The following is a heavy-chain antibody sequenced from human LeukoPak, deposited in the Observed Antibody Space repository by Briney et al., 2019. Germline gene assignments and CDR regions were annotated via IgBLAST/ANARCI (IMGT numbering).Heavy chain of an antibody. CDR1: GFTFRSYE. V-gene: IGHV3-48*03. Sequence: PGGSLKLSCAASGFTFRSYEMNWVRQAPGKGLEWVSYIGSSGSTIVYADSVKGRFTISRDNAKNSLYLQMNSLRAEDTAVYYCAREVGGNYFDYWGQGTLVTVSS. D-gene: IGHD4-23*01. J-gene: IGHJ4*02. CDR3: AREVGGNYFDY. CDR2: IGSSGSTI.